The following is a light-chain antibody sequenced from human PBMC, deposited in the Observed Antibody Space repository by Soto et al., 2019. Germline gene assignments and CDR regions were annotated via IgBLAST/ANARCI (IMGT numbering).Light chain of an antibody. CDR1: QSVSSY. Sequence: EIVLTQSPATLSLSPGERATLSCRASQSVSSYLAWYQQKPGQAPRLLIYDASNRATGFPARFSGSGSGTEFTLTISNLQSEDFAVYYCQQYNNWPPVTFGQGTKVDIK. V-gene: IGKV3-11*01. CDR3: QQYNNWPPVT. J-gene: IGKJ1*01. CDR2: DAS.